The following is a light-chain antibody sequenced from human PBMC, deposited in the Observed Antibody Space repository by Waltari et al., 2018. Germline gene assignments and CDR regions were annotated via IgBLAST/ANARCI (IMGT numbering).Light chain of an antibody. Sequence: IVMTQSPATLSVSPGERATLPCRASQSVSSNLTGYQQKPGQAPRLLIYGASTRATGIPARFSGSGSGTEFTLTISSLQSEDFAVYYCQQYNNWPLWTFGQGTKVEIK. J-gene: IGKJ1*01. CDR2: GAS. CDR3: QQYNNWPLWT. V-gene: IGKV3-15*01. CDR1: QSVSSN.